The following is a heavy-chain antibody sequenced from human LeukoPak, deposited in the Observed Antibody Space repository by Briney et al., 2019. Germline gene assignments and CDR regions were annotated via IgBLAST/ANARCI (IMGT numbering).Heavy chain of an antibody. CDR2: IRYDGSRK. CDR3: AKVSLNMVNDAFDI. J-gene: IGHJ3*02. CDR1: GFIFSSYG. V-gene: IGHV3-30*02. D-gene: IGHD4/OR15-4a*01. Sequence: SGGSLRLSCAASGFIFSSYGMHWVRQAPDKGLEWVAFIRYDGSRKYYADSVKGRFTISRDNSKNTLYLQMNSLRAEDTAMYYCAKVSLNMVNDAFDIWGQGTMASVSS.